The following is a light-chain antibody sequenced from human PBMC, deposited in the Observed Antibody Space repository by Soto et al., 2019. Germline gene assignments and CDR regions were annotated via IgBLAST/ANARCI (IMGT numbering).Light chain of an antibody. J-gene: IGLJ2*01. CDR2: QDS. CDR1: KLGDKY. CDR3: QAWDSSTGGV. V-gene: IGLV3-1*01. Sequence: SYELTQPPSVSVSPGQTASITCSGDKLGDKYAWWYQQKPGQSPVLVIYQDSKRPSGIPERFSGSNSGNTATLTISGTQAMDEADYYCQAWDSSTGGVFGGGTKLTVL.